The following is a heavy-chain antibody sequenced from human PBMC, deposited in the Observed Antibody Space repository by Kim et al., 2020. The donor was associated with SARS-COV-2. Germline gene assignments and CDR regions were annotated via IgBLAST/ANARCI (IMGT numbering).Heavy chain of an antibody. V-gene: IGHV4-59*08. CDR1: GGSISSYS. CDR2: MSYSGNT. CDR3: ARHGGQSMIRGVLGAFDI. Sequence: WETLSLTCTVSGGSISSYSWSLIRQPPGKGLEWIGYMSYSGNTNYDPSLRSRGTISVDTTKNQFSLKLSSVTAADTAGYYCARHGGQSMIRGVLGAFDIWGQGTMVTVSS. D-gene: IGHD3-10*01. J-gene: IGHJ3*02.